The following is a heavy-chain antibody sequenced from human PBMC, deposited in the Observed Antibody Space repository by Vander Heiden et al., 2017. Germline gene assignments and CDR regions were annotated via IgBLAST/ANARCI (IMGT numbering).Heavy chain of an antibody. CDR3: ARGGGLDY. CDR1: GFIFSTSA. CDR2: RSSRMIDR. V-gene: IGHV3-21*01. J-gene: IGHJ4*02. Sequence: DVQLVESGGGLVKPGGSLRLSCAASGFIFSTSAMNWVSQAPGKGLEGVSSRSSRMIDRADVDALKGRGTRSRDNAKNSLYLKRKSRRDEETEVEEGARGGGLDYWGQGTLVTVSS.